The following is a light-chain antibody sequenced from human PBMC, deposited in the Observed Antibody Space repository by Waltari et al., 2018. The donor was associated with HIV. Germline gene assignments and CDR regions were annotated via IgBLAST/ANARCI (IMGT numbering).Light chain of an antibody. V-gene: IGKV3-11*01. CDR1: QSVSSY. CDR3: QQRNNWPIT. Sequence: EIVLTQSPATLSLSPGERATLSCRASQSVSSYLAWYQQTPGQTPRLLLYDASNRATGIPARFSGSGSGTDFTLTISSLEPEDFALYYCQQRNNWPITFGQGTQLEIK. CDR2: DAS. J-gene: IGKJ5*01.